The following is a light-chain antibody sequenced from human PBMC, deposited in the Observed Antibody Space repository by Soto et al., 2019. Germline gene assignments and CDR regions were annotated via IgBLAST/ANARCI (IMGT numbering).Light chain of an antibody. Sequence: DIQMTQSPSTLSASVGDRVTITCRASQSINNWLAWYQQKPGKAPKLLISKASSLESGVPSRFSGSGSGTEFTLTISSLQPDEFATFYCQQYNSFSPWTFGQGTKVEIK. CDR2: KAS. CDR3: QQYNSFSPWT. J-gene: IGKJ1*01. V-gene: IGKV1-5*03. CDR1: QSINNW.